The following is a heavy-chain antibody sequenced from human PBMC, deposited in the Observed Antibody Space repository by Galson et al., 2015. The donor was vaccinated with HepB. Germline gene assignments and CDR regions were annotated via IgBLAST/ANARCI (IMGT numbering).Heavy chain of an antibody. Sequence: SVKVSCKASGYTFTSYDINWVRQATGQGLEWMGWMNPNSGNTGYAQKFQGRVTMTRNTSISTAYMELSSLRSEDTAVYYCARVRCSSTSCYGGGGLGYWGQGTLVTVSS. V-gene: IGHV1-8*01. CDR2: MNPNSGNT. CDR3: ARVRCSSTSCYGGGGLGY. D-gene: IGHD2-2*01. J-gene: IGHJ4*02. CDR1: GYTFTSYD.